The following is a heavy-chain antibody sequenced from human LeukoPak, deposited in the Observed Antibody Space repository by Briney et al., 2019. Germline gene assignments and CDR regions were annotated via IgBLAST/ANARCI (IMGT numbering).Heavy chain of an antibody. Sequence: PGGSLRLSCTASGFTFSDYYMSWIRQAPGKGLEWVGRTKNKANSYITEYAASVKGRFTISRDDSKNSLYLQMNSLKTEDTAVYYCAKGAECSGGSCRSTFDYWGQGTLVTVSS. V-gene: IGHV3-72*01. CDR1: GFTFSDYY. J-gene: IGHJ4*02. D-gene: IGHD2-15*01. CDR2: TKNKANSYIT. CDR3: AKGAECSGGSCRSTFDY.